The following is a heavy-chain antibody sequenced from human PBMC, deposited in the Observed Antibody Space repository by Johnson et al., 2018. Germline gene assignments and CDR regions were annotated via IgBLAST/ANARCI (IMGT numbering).Heavy chain of an antibody. D-gene: IGHD2-2*01. Sequence: VQLVESGGGVVQPGRSLRLSCAASGFTFSSYAMHWVRQAPGKGLEWVAVISYDGSNKYYVDSVKGRFTISRDKAQNSLYLQMNSLRAEDTAGYYCARDTPDIGVVPAAISASWGQGTTVTVSS. CDR1: GFTFSSYA. V-gene: IGHV3-30-3*01. CDR2: ISYDGSNK. CDR3: ARDTPDIGVVPAAISAS. J-gene: IGHJ6*02.